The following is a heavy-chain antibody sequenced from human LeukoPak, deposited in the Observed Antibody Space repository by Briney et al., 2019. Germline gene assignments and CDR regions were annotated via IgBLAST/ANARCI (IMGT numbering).Heavy chain of an antibody. D-gene: IGHD1-26*01. V-gene: IGHV4-59*08. Sequence: SETLSLTCTVSGGSISSYYWRWIRQPPGNGLEWMGYIYYSGSTNYNPSLKSRVTISVDTSKNQFSLKLSSVTAADTAVYYCATTYRGVRAIHLDYWGQGSLVTVSS. CDR1: GGSISSYY. J-gene: IGHJ4*02. CDR3: ATTYRGVRAIHLDY. CDR2: IYYSGST.